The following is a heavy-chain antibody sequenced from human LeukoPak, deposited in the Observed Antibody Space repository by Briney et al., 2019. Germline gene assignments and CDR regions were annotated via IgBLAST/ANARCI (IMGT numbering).Heavy chain of an antibody. J-gene: IGHJ4*02. V-gene: IGHV1-69*13. CDR3: ARGYYDSSGYYYLGY. D-gene: IGHD3-22*01. CDR2: IIPIFGTA. Sequence: ASVKVSCKASGGTFGSYAISWVRQAPGQGLEWMGGIIPIFGTANYAQKFQGRVTITADESTSTAYMELSSLRSEDTAVYYCARGYYDSSGYYYLGYWGQGTLVTVSS. CDR1: GGTFGSYA.